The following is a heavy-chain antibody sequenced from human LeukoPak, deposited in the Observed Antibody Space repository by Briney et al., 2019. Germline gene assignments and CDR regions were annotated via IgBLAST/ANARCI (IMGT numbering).Heavy chain of an antibody. CDR3: ARGPPYCSSTSCYLEY. Sequence: GRSLRLSCAASGFTFSSYGMHWVRQAPGKGLEWVAVIWYDGINKYYADSVKGRFTISRDNSKNTLYLQMNSLRAEDTAVYYCARGPPYCSSTSCYLEYWGQGTLVTVSS. V-gene: IGHV3-33*01. D-gene: IGHD2-2*01. J-gene: IGHJ4*02. CDR2: IWYDGINK. CDR1: GFTFSSYG.